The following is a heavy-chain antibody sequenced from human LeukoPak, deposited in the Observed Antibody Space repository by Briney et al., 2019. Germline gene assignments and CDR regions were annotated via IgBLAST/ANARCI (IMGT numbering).Heavy chain of an antibody. J-gene: IGHJ5*02. D-gene: IGHD6-13*01. CDR1: GYSISSGYY. Sequence: SETLSLTCTVSGYSISSGYYWGWIRQPPGKGLERIGSIYHRGSTNNNPSLKSRVTISVDTSKNQFSLKLSSVTAADTAVYYCARVGVSSSWGGDWFDPWGQGTLVTVSS. CDR2: IYHRGST. V-gene: IGHV4-38-2*02. CDR3: ARVGVSSSWGGDWFDP.